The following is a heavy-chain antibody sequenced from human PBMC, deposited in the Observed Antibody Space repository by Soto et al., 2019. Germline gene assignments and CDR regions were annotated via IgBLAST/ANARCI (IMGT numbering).Heavy chain of an antibody. CDR1: GFTLSSFV. Sequence: GGSLRLSCAASGFTLSSFVMHRVRQAPGKGLELVAALSYDGSNKNYADSVKGRFTISRDNSKNTLYLQMNSLRAEDTAVYYCARERITMTTRGDYYYYGMDVWGQGTTVTVSS. CDR3: ARERITMTTRGDYYYYGMDV. D-gene: IGHD3-22*01. J-gene: IGHJ6*02. V-gene: IGHV3-30*04. CDR2: LSYDGSNK.